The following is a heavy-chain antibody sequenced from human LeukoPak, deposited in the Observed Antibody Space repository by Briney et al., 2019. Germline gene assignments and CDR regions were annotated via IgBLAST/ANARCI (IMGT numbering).Heavy chain of an antibody. D-gene: IGHD4-23*01. CDR2: IYYSGST. CDR1: GGSISSGGYY. V-gene: IGHV4-31*03. Sequence: ASQTLSLTCTVSGGSISSGGYYWSWIRQHPGKGLEWIGYIYYSGSTYYNPTLKSRVTISVDTSKNQFSLKLSSVTAADTAVYYCARNTIIYGGKGNWYFDLWGRGTLVTVSS. J-gene: IGHJ2*01. CDR3: ARNTIIYGGKGNWYFDL.